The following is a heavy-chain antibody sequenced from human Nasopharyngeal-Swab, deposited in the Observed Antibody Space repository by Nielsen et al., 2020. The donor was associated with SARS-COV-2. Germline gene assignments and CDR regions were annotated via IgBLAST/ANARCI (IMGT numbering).Heavy chain of an antibody. CDR3: ARDSAGDAPDY. V-gene: IGHV3-30-3*01. D-gene: IGHD4-17*01. Sequence: GESLKISCAASGFIFSSYAMHWVRQAPGKGLEWVAVISYDESNKYYADSVKGRFTISRDNSKNTLYLQMNSLRAEDTAVYYCARDSAGDAPDYWGQGTLVTVSS. J-gene: IGHJ4*02. CDR1: GFIFSSYA. CDR2: ISYDESNK.